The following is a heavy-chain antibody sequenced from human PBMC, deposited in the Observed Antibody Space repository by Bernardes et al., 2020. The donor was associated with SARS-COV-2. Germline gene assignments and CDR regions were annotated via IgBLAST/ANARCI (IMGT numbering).Heavy chain of an antibody. CDR3: AREQWVAYYFDF. D-gene: IGHD6-19*01. CDR1: GGSFSDYY. Sequence: SETLSLTCTVSGGSFSDYYWTWIRQSPGKEVEWIGYIDDRGSTNYNPSLKSRVTLLVDRSNNQFSLRLDSMTAADTAVYYCAREQWVAYYFDFWGQGTLVTVSS. V-gene: IGHV4-59*01. CDR2: IDDRGST. J-gene: IGHJ4*02.